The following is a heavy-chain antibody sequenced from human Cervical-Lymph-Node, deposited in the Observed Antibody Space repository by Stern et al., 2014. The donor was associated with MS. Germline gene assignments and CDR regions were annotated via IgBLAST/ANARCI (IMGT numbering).Heavy chain of an antibody. V-gene: IGHV3-74*02. CDR3: ARPYGDCLVCYYYGMDV. CDR2: INSDGSSN. CDR1: GFTFSTYC. J-gene: IGHJ6*02. Sequence: EVQLAESGGGLVQPGGSLRLSCAASGFTFSTYCLHWVRQPPGQGLALGSLINSDGSSNSYADYVKGCITISRDNAKNTMYLQMNSVRAEDTTVYYGARPYGDCLVCYYYGMDVWGQGTPVTVSS. D-gene: IGHD4-17*01.